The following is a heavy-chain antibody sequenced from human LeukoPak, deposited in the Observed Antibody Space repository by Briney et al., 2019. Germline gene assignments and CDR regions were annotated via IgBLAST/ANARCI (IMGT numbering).Heavy chain of an antibody. Sequence: SSGTLSLTCTVSGGSISSYYWSWIRQPPGKGLEWIGYIYYSGSTNYNPSLKSRVTISVDTSKNQFSLKLSSVTAADTAVYYCARDVVTMVRGNYYYGMDVWGQGTTVTVSS. V-gene: IGHV4-59*01. CDR1: GGSISSYY. D-gene: IGHD3-10*01. CDR2: IYYSGST. J-gene: IGHJ6*02. CDR3: ARDVVTMVRGNYYYGMDV.